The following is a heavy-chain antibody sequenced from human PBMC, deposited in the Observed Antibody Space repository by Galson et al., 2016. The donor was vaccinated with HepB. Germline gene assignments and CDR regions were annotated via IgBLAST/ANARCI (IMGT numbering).Heavy chain of an antibody. CDR2: SYWDDDK. Sequence: PALVKPTQTLTLTCSFSGRAGKREGVGVGWIRQPPGKALEWLALSYWDDDKTYSPSLKSRLTITKDTSKNQVVLTMTNMDPVDTATYYCAHSKFELGTNYFDPWGQGTRVIVSS. V-gene: IGHV2-5*02. CDR3: AHSKFELGTNYFDP. J-gene: IGHJ5*02. D-gene: IGHD2-8*01. CDR1: GRAGKREGVG.